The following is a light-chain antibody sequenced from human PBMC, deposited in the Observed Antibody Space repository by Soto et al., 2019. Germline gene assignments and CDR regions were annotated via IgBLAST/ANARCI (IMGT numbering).Light chain of an antibody. J-gene: IGKJ1*01. Sequence: ALTQSTGSLFLCPGERDNLXCRASQSLSSCYLAWYQQEPGQAPRLLTYGASSRANGSPDRCSGSGSGTDFTRTISRREHEDFAVYYGQQYGSSSWTFGQGTKVDI. CDR2: GAS. CDR3: QQYGSSSWT. V-gene: IGKV3-20*01. CDR1: QSLSSCY.